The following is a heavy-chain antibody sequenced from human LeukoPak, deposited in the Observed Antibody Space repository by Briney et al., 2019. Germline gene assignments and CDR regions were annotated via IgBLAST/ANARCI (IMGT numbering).Heavy chain of an antibody. CDR2: IYHSGST. D-gene: IGHD6-6*01. V-gene: IGHV4-38-2*02. Sequence: PSETLSLTCTVSGYSISSGYYWGWIRQPPGKGLEWIGSIYHSGSTYYNPSLKSRVTISVDTSKNQFSLELSSVTAADTAVYYCVRSSSSIFDYWGQGTLVTVSS. CDR1: GYSISSGYY. J-gene: IGHJ4*02. CDR3: VRSSSSIFDY.